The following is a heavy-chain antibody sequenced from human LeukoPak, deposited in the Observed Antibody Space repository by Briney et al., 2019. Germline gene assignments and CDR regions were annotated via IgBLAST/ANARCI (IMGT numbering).Heavy chain of an antibody. CDR3: ARWGIVGHDAFDL. J-gene: IGHJ3*01. V-gene: IGHV3-33*01. D-gene: IGHD1-26*01. Sequence: GGSLRLSCPGSGFTFSRYGMHWVRQAPGKGLEWVALIRYDGNDHWYGDSAKGRFTISRDNSKDTVYLQMDSLRDEDTAVYYCARWGIVGHDAFDLWGQGTMVTVSS. CDR1: GFTFSRYG. CDR2: IRYDGNDH.